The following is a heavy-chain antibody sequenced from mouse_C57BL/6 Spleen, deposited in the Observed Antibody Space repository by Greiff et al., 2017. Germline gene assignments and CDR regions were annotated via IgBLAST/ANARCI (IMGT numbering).Heavy chain of an antibody. V-gene: IGHV2-5*01. CDR2: IWRGGST. CDR3: AKNDGRHYWYFDV. Sequence: VKLKQSGPGLVQPSQSLSITCTVSGFSLTSYGVHWVRQSPGKGLEWLGGIWRGGSTDYNAAFMSRLSITKDNSKSQVFFKMNSLQADDTAIYYCAKNDGRHYWYFDVWGTGTTVTVSS. D-gene: IGHD1-1*01. J-gene: IGHJ1*03. CDR1: GFSLTSYG.